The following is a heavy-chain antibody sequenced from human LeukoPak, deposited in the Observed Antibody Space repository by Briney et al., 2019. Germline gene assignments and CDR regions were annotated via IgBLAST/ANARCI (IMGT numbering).Heavy chain of an antibody. V-gene: IGHV3-74*01. J-gene: IGHJ4*02. Sequence: GGSPRLSCAASGLAFSAYKMHWVRQAPPKGLVWVSRISTDGYTTDYADFVQGRFTASRDNTKNTWSLEMNSLRAEDTAVYYCVVGGSPGYWGQGTLVTVSS. D-gene: IGHD2-15*01. CDR1: GLAFSAYK. CDR3: VVGGSPGY. CDR2: ISTDGYTT.